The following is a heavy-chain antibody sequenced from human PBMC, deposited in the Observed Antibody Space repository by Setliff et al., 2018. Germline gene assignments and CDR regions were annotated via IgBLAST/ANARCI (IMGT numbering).Heavy chain of an antibody. Sequence: ASVKVSCKASGYSLTRYYMHWVRQAPGQGLEWMGTINTGGGSASLVDQFQGRVTMTRDTSTSTIYLELNSLTSDDTAVYYCARGGVAAAGRKGVFEYWGQGTLVTVSS. J-gene: IGHJ4*02. CDR1: GYSLTRYY. CDR3: ARGGVAAAGRKGVFEY. V-gene: IGHV1-46*01. CDR2: INTGGGSA. D-gene: IGHD6-13*01.